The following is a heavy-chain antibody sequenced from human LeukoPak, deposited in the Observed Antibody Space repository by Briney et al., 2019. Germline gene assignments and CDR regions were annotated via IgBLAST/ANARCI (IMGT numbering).Heavy chain of an antibody. D-gene: IGHD6-6*01. Sequence: GGSLRLSCAASGVTFSSYAMSWVRQAPGKGLEWVSAISGSGGSTYYADSVNGRFTISRDNSKNTLQQQMNILRAENTALYYCAKDPSAYSSSSVRSKDYYYYYCMDVWGKGTTVTISS. CDR1: GVTFSSYA. V-gene: IGHV3-23*01. CDR3: AKDPSAYSSSSVRSKDYYYYYCMDV. J-gene: IGHJ6*03. CDR2: ISGSGGST.